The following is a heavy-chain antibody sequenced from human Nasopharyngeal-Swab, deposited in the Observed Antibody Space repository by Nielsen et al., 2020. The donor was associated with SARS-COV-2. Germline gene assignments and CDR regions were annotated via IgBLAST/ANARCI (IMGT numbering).Heavy chain of an antibody. Sequence: GESLKISCAASGFTFSSYAMSWVRQAPGKGLEWVSAISGSGGSTYYADSVKGRFTISRDNSKNTLYLQMNSLRAADTAVYYCAKDPGYDSSGYYYWASLMDYWGQGTLVTVSS. CDR1: GFTFSSYA. J-gene: IGHJ4*02. CDR3: AKDPGYDSSGYYYWASLMDY. V-gene: IGHV3-23*01. D-gene: IGHD3-22*01. CDR2: ISGSGGST.